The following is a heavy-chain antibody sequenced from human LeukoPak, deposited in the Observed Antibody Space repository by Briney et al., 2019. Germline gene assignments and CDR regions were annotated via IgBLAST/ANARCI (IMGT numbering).Heavy chain of an antibody. Sequence: GASVKVSCKASGYTFTSYGISWVRQAPGQGLEWMGWISAYNGNTNYAQKLQGRVTMTTDTSTSTAYMELRSLRSDDTAVDYCARDRAPTSRTRVGGEFYWGQGTLVTVSS. J-gene: IGHJ4*02. V-gene: IGHV1-18*01. CDR1: GYTFTSYG. D-gene: IGHD2-21*01. CDR3: ARDRAPTSRTRVGGEFY. CDR2: ISAYNGNT.